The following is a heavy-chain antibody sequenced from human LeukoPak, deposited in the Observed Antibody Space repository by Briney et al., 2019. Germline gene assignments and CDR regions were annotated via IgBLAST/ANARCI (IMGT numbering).Heavy chain of an antibody. Sequence: GGSLRLSCAVSGFSVKNNDRRWVRQPPGKGLEWVSAIYSGGSTFYTDSVKGRFTVSRDIAQNTLSLQMNSLRAEDTAIYYCVRLGTEWDDAPRGEGDLVSVSS. D-gene: IGHD1-26*01. CDR1: GFSVKNND. V-gene: IGHV3-53*01. CDR2: IYSGGST. J-gene: IGHJ5*02. CDR3: VRLGTEWDDAP.